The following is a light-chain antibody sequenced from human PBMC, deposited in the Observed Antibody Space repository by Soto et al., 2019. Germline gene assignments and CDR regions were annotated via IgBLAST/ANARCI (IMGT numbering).Light chain of an antibody. Sequence: DIQMSHSASTLSASVGDRVTITCRASQNIRSRLAWYQQKPGKAPKLLIYAASSLQSGVPSRFSGSGSGTDFTLTISSLQPEDFATYYCQQSYSTPWTFGQGTKVDIK. CDR3: QQSYSTPWT. V-gene: IGKV1-39*01. J-gene: IGKJ1*01. CDR2: AAS. CDR1: QNIRSR.